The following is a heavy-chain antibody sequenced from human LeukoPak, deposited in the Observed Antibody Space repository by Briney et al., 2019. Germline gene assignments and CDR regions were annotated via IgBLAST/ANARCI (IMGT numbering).Heavy chain of an antibody. J-gene: IGHJ4*02. CDR3: ARGVWAAAGPLDY. CDR2: IYYGGST. V-gene: IGHV4-59*01. D-gene: IGHD6-13*01. CDR1: GGSISSYY. Sequence: KASETLSLTCTVSGGSISSYYWSWVRQPPGKGLGWIGYIYYGGSTNYNPSLKSRITISVDTSKNQFSLKLSSVTAADTAVYYCARGVWAAAGPLDYWGQGTLVTVSS.